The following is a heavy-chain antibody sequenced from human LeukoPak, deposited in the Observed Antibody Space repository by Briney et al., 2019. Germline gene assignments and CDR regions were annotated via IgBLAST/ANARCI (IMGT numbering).Heavy chain of an antibody. CDR3: ATRGVVPAAVAYYYYGMDV. Sequence: ASVKVSCKVSGYTLTELSMHWVRQAAGKGLEWMGGFDPEDGETIYAQKFQGRVTMTADTTTDTAYMELSSLRSEDTAVYYCATRGVVPAAVAYYYYGMDVWGQGTTVTVSS. J-gene: IGHJ6*02. CDR1: GYTLTELS. V-gene: IGHV1-24*01. D-gene: IGHD2-2*01. CDR2: FDPEDGET.